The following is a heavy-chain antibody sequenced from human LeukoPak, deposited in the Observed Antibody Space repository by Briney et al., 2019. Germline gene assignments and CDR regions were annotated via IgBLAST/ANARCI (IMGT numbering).Heavy chain of an antibody. Sequence: QAGGSLRLSCVVSGFTFSDYGMHWVRQAPGKGLEWVAFIRYDGSNKYYADSVKGRFTISRDNSKNTLYLQMNSLRAEDTAVYYCAKTEGDDDSSGLTQPNDYWGQGTLVTVSS. V-gene: IGHV3-30*02. CDR2: IRYDGSNK. J-gene: IGHJ4*02. D-gene: IGHD3-22*01. CDR3: AKTEGDDDSSGLTQPNDY. CDR1: GFTFSDYG.